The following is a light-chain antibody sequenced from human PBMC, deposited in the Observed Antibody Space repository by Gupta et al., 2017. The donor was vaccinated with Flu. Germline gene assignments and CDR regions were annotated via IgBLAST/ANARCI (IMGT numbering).Light chain of an antibody. J-gene: IGKJ2*01. CDR1: QSLLNSNGKNY. CDR3: MQALQIET. V-gene: IGKV2-28*01. Sequence: ISCRISQSLLNSNGKNYFDWYVQKPGQSPQLLIYVGSNRASGVPDRFSGSGSGTDFTLKISRVEAEDVGFYYCMQALQIETFGQGTKLEIK. CDR2: VGS.